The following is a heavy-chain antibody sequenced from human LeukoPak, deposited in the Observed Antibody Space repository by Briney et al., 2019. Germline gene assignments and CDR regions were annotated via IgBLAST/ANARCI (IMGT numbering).Heavy chain of an antibody. D-gene: IGHD3-16*01. Sequence: PGGSLRLSCAASGFTVSSNYMSWVRQAPGKWLEWVSVIYSGGSTYYADSVKGRFTISRDNSKNTLYLQMNSLRAEDTAVYYCARVFIDGGRWFDPWGQGTLVTVSS. J-gene: IGHJ5*02. V-gene: IGHV3-53*01. CDR1: GFTVSSNY. CDR2: IYSGGST. CDR3: ARVFIDGGRWFDP.